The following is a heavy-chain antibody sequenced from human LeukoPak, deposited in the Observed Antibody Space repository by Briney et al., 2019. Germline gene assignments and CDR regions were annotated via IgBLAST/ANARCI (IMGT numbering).Heavy chain of an antibody. CDR2: ISYDGSNK. CDR1: GFTFSSYA. D-gene: IGHD6-13*01. CDR3: AREYSSSWYYFDY. J-gene: IGHJ4*02. V-gene: IGHV3-30-3*01. Sequence: PGGSLRLSCAASGFTFSSYAMHWVRQAPGKGLEWVAVISYDGSNKYYADSVKGRFTISRDNSKNTPYLQMNSLRAEDTAVYYCAREYSSSWYYFDYWGQGTLVTVSS.